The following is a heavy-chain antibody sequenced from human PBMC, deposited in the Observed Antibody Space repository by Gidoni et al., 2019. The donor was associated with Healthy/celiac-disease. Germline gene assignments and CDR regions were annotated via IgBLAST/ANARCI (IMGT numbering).Heavy chain of an antibody. V-gene: IGHV3-9*01. CDR3: AKSEVVVAATRYYYGMDV. CDR1: GFTFDDYA. CDR2: ISWNSGSI. J-gene: IGHJ6*02. Sequence: EVQLVESGGGLVQPGRSLRPSCAASGFTFDDYAMHWVRQAPGKGLEWVAGISWNSGSIGYADSVKGRFTISRDNAKNSLYLQMNSLRAEDTALYYCAKSEVVVAATRYYYGMDVWGQGTTVTVSS. D-gene: IGHD2-15*01.